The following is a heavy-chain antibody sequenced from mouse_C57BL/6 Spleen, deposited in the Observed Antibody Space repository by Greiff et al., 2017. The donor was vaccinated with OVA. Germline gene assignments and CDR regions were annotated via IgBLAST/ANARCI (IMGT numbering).Heavy chain of an antibody. CDR2: IRNNANGYTT. Sequence: EVKVVESGGGLVQPGGSLSLSCAASGFTFTDYYMRWVRQPPGKALEWLGFIRNNANGYTTEYSASVKGRFTISRDNSQSILYLQMNALRAEYSATYCCARYGLYYGSFYFDYWGKGTTLTVSS. CDR1: GFTFTDYY. V-gene: IGHV7-3*01. D-gene: IGHD1-1*01. CDR3: ARYGLYYGSFYFDY. J-gene: IGHJ2*01.